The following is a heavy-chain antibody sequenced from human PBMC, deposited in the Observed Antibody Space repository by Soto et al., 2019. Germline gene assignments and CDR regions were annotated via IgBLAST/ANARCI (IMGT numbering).Heavy chain of an antibody. D-gene: IGHD6-13*01. CDR2: IKQDGSEK. CDR1: GFTFSSYW. J-gene: IGHJ4*02. CDR3: ARDRGKQQLDYFDY. V-gene: IGHV3-7*05. Sequence: TGGSLRLSCAASGFTFSSYWMSWVRQAPGKGLEWVANIKQDGSEKYYVDSVKGRFTISRDNAKNSLYLQMNSLRAEDTAVYYCARDRGKQQLDYFDYWGQGTLVTVSS.